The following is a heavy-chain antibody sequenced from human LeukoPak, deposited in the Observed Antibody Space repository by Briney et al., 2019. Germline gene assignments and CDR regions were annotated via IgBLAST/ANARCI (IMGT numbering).Heavy chain of an antibody. V-gene: IGHV4-39*02. Sequence: SETLSLTCTVSGDSITSRSNYWGWFRQPPGKGLEWIGTISDGGRTFYNPFLQSRVTLSLDSSKNHFALRLKSVTDADTAHYYCARRRGYHFDYWGQGTLVTISS. J-gene: IGHJ4*02. CDR3: ARRRGYHFDY. D-gene: IGHD3-10*01. CDR1: GDSITSRSNY. CDR2: ISDGGRT.